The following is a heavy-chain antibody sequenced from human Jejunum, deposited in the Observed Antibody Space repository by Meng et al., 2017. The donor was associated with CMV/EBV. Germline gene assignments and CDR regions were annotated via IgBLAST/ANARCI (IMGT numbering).Heavy chain of an antibody. Sequence: WVREAPGKGLGWVSSVSSGSGYIYYADAVKGRFTISRDNAKNSLYLQMNSLRAEDTAMYFCARDMCTTTSCYGRLNYYYYAMDVWGQGTTVTVSS. J-gene: IGHJ6*02. V-gene: IGHV3-21*06. CDR2: VSSGSGYI. CDR3: ARDMCTTTSCYGRLNYYYYAMDV. D-gene: IGHD2-2*01.